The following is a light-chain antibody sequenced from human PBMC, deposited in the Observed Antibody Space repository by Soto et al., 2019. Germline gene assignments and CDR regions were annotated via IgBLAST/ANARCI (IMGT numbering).Light chain of an antibody. V-gene: IGLV2-14*01. J-gene: IGLJ1*01. Sequence: QSVLTPSASVSGSPGQSIAISCTGTSSDVGGYNYVSWYQQHPGKAPKLMIYDVSDRPSGVSNRFSGSKSGNTASLTISGLQPEDEADYYCSSFTSSRTLDVFGTGTKLTVL. CDR1: SSDVGGYNY. CDR3: SSFTSSRTLDV. CDR2: DVS.